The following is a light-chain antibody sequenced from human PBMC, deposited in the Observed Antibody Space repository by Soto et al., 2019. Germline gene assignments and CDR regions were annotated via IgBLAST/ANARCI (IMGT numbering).Light chain of an antibody. CDR1: QSVLFSSNNKNY. J-gene: IGKJ4*01. CDR2: WAS. Sequence: DIVMTQSPDSLAVSLGERVTMNCKSSQSVLFSSNNKNYLAWYQQKPGQPPKLLISWASTRESGVPDRFSGRGSETDFTLTISSLRAEDVAVYHCQQYYSTPSSTFGGGTKVEIK. V-gene: IGKV4-1*01. CDR3: QQYYSTPSST.